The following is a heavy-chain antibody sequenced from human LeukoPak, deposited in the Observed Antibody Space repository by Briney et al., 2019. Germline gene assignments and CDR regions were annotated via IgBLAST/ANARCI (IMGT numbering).Heavy chain of an antibody. D-gene: IGHD3-16*01. V-gene: IGHV1-2*02. Sequence: AVKVSCKASGYTFTCYYMHWVRQAPGQGLEWMGWINPNSGGTNYAQKFQGRLTMTRDTSSSTAYLALSRLRTDEPAVYCCTRAPSSYVAKIAYWGPGTLVTVSS. J-gene: IGHJ4*02. CDR1: GYTFTCYY. CDR2: INPNSGGT. CDR3: TRAPSSYVAKIAY.